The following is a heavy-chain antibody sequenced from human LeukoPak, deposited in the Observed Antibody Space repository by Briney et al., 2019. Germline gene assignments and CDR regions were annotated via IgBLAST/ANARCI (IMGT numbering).Heavy chain of an antibody. D-gene: IGHD2-2*01. Sequence: PSETLSLTCTVSGGSISSYYWSWIRQPPGKGLEWIGYIYYSGSTNYNPSLKSRVTITVDTSKNQFSLKLSCVTAADTAVYYCARGAWYQLPDYYYYYYMDVWGKGTTVTISS. CDR1: GGSISSYY. CDR2: IYYSGST. J-gene: IGHJ6*03. V-gene: IGHV4-59*01. CDR3: ARGAWYQLPDYYYYYYMDV.